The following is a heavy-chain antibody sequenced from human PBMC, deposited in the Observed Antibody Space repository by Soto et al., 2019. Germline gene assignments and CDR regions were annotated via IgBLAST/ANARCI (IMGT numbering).Heavy chain of an antibody. J-gene: IGHJ6*02. CDR3: ATDKALSSGSYFGEYGMDV. CDR2: FDPEDGET. CDR1: GYTLTELS. V-gene: IGHV1-24*01. Sequence: QVQLVQSGAEVKKPGASVKVSCKVSGYTLTELSMHWVRQAPGKGLEWMGGFDPEDGETIYAQKFQGRVNMTEDTSTDPAYMELSSLRSEDTAVYYCATDKALSSGSYFGEYGMDVWGQGTTVTFSS. D-gene: IGHD1-26*01.